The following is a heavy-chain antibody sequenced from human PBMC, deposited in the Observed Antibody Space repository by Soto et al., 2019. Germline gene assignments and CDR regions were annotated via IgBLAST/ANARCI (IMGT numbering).Heavy chain of an antibody. V-gene: IGHV3-11*01. CDR3: ATPGGPFDL. J-gene: IGHJ2*01. CDR2: ISSSGSTI. Sequence: QVQLVESGGGLVKPGGSLRLSCAASXXXXXXYYXXXIRQXXGKGLEWVSYISSSGSTIYYADSVKGRFTISRDNAKNSLYLQMNSLRAEDTAVYYXATPGGPFDLWGRGTLVTVSS. CDR1: XXXXXXYY.